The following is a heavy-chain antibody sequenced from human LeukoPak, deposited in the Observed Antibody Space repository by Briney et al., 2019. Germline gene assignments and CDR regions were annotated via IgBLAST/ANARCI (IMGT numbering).Heavy chain of an antibody. V-gene: IGHV4-34*01. D-gene: IGHD3-10*01. CDR2: INHSGST. Sequence: SETLSLNCAVYGGSFSGYYWSWIRQPPGRGLEWIGEINHSGSTNYNPSLKSRVTISVDTSKNQFSLKLSSVTAADTAVYYCARGGDTRITMVRGVRTPRPPFDYWGQGTLVTVSS. CDR1: GGSFSGYY. CDR3: ARGGDTRITMVRGVRTPRPPFDY. J-gene: IGHJ4*02.